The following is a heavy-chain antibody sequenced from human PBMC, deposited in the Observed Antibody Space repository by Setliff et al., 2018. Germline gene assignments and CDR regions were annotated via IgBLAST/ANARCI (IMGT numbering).Heavy chain of an antibody. D-gene: IGHD2-15*01. V-gene: IGHV4-39*02. Sequence: PSETLSLTCTVSGGSISSGGYYWSWIRQHPGKGLEWIGRIYYRGDTYYNASLKGRLTISVDTAQNQFSLRLTSVTAADTAVYYCARENGYCSGGACYFMFDYWGQGTLVTVSS. CDR2: IYYRGDT. J-gene: IGHJ4*02. CDR3: ARENGYCSGGACYFMFDY. CDR1: GGSISSGGYY.